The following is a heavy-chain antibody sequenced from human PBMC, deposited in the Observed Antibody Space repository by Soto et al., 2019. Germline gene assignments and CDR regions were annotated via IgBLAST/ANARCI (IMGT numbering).Heavy chain of an antibody. CDR2: IYYSGST. CDR3: ARASYDSSGYYLVFDY. J-gene: IGHJ4*02. D-gene: IGHD3-22*01. V-gene: IGHV4-61*01. Sequence: SETLSLTCSVSGGSISSGYYYWSWIRQPPGKGLEWIGYIYYSGSTNYNPSLKSRVTISVDTSKNQFSLKLSSVTAADTAVYYCARASYDSSGYYLVFDYWGQGTLVTVSS. CDR1: GGSISSGYYY.